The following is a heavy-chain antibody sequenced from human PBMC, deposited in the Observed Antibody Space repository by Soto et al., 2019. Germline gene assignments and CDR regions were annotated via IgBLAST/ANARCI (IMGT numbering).Heavy chain of an antibody. CDR1: GYTFTSYQ. D-gene: IGHD6-19*01. Sequence: ASVKVSCKASGYTFTSYQIHWVRQAPGQGLEWMGIFNPGGGTTSYAQKFQGRVTMTSDTSTSTVYMELSSLRTEDTAVYYCARGRIAVAGSGFDYWGQGTLVTVSS. CDR3: ARGRIAVAGSGFDY. V-gene: IGHV1-46*01. J-gene: IGHJ4*02. CDR2: FNPGGGTT.